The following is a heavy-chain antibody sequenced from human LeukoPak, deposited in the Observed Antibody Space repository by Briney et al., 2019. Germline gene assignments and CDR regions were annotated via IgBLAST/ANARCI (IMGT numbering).Heavy chain of an antibody. V-gene: IGHV1-2*02. CDR1: GGTFSSYA. J-gene: IGHJ6*03. CDR2: INPNSGGT. Sequence: ASVKVSCKASGGTFSSYAISWVRQAPGQGLEWMGWINPNSGGTNYAQKFQGRVTMTRDTSISTAYMELSRLRSDDTAVYYCARGFPGPTDYMDVWGKGTTVTISS. CDR3: ARGFPGPTDYMDV.